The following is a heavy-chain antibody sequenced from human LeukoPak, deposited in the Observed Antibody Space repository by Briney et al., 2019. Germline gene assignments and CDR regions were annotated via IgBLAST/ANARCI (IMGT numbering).Heavy chain of an antibody. CDR3: ARADNESVRPYVWGSYHYYYYMDV. D-gene: IGHD3-16*02. CDR2: IYYSGST. J-gene: IGHJ6*03. V-gene: IGHV4-59*01. Sequence: PGGSLRLSCTASGFTFGDYAMSWIRQPPGKGLEWIGYIYYSGSTNYNPSLKSRVTISVDTSKNQFSLKLSSVTAADTAVYYCARADNESVRPYVWGSYHYYYYMDVWGKGTTVTISS. CDR1: GFTFGDYA.